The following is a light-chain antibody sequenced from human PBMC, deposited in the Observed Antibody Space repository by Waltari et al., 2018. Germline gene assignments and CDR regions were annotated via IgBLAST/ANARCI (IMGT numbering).Light chain of an antibody. CDR3: QQYNSWLT. V-gene: IGKV1-5*03. J-gene: IGKJ4*01. Sequence: DIQMTQPPSTLSASVGDRVTITCRASQSISSWLAWYQQKPGKAPKLLIYKASSLESGVPSRFSGSGSGTEFTLTISSLQPDDFATYYCQQYNSWLTFGGGTKVEIK. CDR2: KAS. CDR1: QSISSW.